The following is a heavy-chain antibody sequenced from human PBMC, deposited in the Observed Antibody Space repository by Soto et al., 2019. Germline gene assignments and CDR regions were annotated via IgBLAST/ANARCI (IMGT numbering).Heavy chain of an antibody. CDR2: ISGSGGST. CDR1: GFTFSSYA. Sequence: HPGGSLRLSCAASGFTFSSYAMSWVRQAPGKGLEWVSAISGSGGSTYYADSVKGRFTIPRDNSKNTLYLQMNSLRAEDTAVYYCAKDQTPRYCSGGSCYSAYFDYWVQGTLVTVSS. J-gene: IGHJ4*02. V-gene: IGHV3-23*01. D-gene: IGHD2-15*01. CDR3: AKDQTPRYCSGGSCYSAYFDY.